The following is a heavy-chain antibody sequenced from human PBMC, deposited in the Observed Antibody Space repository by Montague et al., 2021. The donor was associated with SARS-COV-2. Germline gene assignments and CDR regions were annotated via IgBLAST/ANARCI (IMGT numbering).Heavy chain of an antibody. V-gene: IGHV4-34*01. CDR3: ARGPQEYRITMIVVDYWYFDL. J-gene: IGHJ2*01. D-gene: IGHD3-22*01. Sequence: SETLSLTSAVHGGSFSGYYWNWIRQRPGKGLEWIGEINHGGSTNYNPPLKSRVTISVDTSKNQFSLKLSSVTAADTAVYYCARGPQEYRITMIVVDYWYFDLWGRGTLVTVSS. CDR2: INHGGST. CDR1: GGSFSGYY.